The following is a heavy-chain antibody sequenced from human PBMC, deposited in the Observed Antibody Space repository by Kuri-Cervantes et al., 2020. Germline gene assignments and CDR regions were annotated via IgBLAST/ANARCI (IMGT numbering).Heavy chain of an antibody. V-gene: IGHV4-31*03. J-gene: IGHJ4*02. D-gene: IGHD6-13*01. CDR1: GGSIRSGGYY. CDR2: IYYTGST. CDR3: ARGYSRSWYTD. Sequence: LRLSSTVSGGSIRSGGYYWSWIRQHPGKGLEWTVYIYYTGSTYYNPSLKSRVTISVDTSKNQFSLKLSSVTAADTAVYYCARGYSRSWYTDWGQGTLVTVSS.